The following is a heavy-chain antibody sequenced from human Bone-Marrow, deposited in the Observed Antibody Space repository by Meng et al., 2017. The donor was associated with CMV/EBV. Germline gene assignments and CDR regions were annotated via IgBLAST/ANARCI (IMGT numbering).Heavy chain of an antibody. V-gene: IGHV3-9*01. CDR3: ASDIVVVPAANDAFDI. J-gene: IGHJ3*02. Sequence: SLKISCAASGFTLDDYAMHWVRQAPGKGLEWVSGISWNSGRIGYADSVKGRFTISRDNAKNSLYLQMNSLRAEDTAVYYCASDIVVVPAANDAFDIWGQGTMVTVSS. CDR2: ISWNSGRI. CDR1: GFTLDDYA. D-gene: IGHD2-2*01.